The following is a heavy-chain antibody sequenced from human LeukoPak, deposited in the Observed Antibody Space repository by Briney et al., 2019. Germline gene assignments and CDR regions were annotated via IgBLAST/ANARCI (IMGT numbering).Heavy chain of an antibody. D-gene: IGHD3-10*01. J-gene: IGHJ5*02. CDR1: GFTFSDYY. V-gene: IGHV3-11*06. CDR2: ISSSSSYT. Sequence: GGSLRLSCAASGFTFSDYYMSWIRQAPGKGLEWVSYISSSSSYTNYADSVKGRFTISRDNAKNSLYLQMNSLRAEDTAVYYCARFDGPGSREVFDPWGQGTLVTVSS. CDR3: ARFDGPGSREVFDP.